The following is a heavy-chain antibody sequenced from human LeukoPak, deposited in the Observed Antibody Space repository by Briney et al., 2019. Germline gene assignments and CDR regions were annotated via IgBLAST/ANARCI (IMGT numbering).Heavy chain of an antibody. CDR1: GGSISSSNW. Sequence: SGTLSLTCAVSGGSISSSNWWSWVRQPPGKGLEWIGEIYHSGSTNYNPSLKSRVTISVDKSKNQFSLKLSSVTAADTAVYYCARDLDDYVWGSYRYIAFDIWGQGTMVTVSS. CDR2: IYHSGST. J-gene: IGHJ3*02. V-gene: IGHV4-4*02. CDR3: ARDLDDYVWGSYRYIAFDI. D-gene: IGHD3-16*02.